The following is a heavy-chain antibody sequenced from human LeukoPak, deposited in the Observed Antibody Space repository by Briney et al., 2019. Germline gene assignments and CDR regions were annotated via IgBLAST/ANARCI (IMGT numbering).Heavy chain of an antibody. CDR3: ARDPLYYGSGSYSSYYFDY. V-gene: IGHV4-34*01. CDR1: GGSFSGYY. Sequence: SETLSLTCAVYGGSFSGYYWSWIRQPPGKGLEWIGEINHSGSTNYNPSLKSRATISVDTSKNQFSLKLSSVTAADTAVYYCARDPLYYGSGSYSSYYFDYWGQGTLVTVSS. J-gene: IGHJ4*02. D-gene: IGHD3-10*01. CDR2: INHSGST.